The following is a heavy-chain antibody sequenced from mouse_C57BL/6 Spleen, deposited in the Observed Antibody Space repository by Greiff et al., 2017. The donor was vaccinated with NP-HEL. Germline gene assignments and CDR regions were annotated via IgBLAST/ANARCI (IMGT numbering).Heavy chain of an antibody. CDR1: GYTFTSYW. J-gene: IGHJ1*03. CDR3: AIRNYGYDGYFDV. V-gene: IGHV1-69*01. Sequence: QVQLQQPGAELVMPGASVKLSCKASGYTFTSYWMHWVKQRPGQGLEWIGEIDPSDSYTNYNQKFKGKSTLTVDKSSSTAYMQLSSLTSEDSAVYYCAIRNYGYDGYFDVWGTGTTVTVSS. CDR2: IDPSDSYT. D-gene: IGHD2-2*01.